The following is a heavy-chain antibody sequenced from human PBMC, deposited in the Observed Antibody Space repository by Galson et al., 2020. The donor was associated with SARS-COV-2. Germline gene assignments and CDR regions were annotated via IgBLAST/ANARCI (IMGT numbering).Heavy chain of an antibody. Sequence: SQTLTLTCSASGRPLRSSDRYWGWTRQPPGQGLEWFARIQHRGGRTYSNLALKRRVTIFVHTSTNQFSLGLNSVTAADTAVYYCARDSPHGMGGYRPYDIWGRGTMVTVSS. CDR2: IQHRGGRT. J-gene: IGHJ3*02. V-gene: IGHV4-39*07. CDR3: ARDSPHGMGGYRPYDI. D-gene: IGHD3-22*01. CDR1: GRPLRSSDRY.